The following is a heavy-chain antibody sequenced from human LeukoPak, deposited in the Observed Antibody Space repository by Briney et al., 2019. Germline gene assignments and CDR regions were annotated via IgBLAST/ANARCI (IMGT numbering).Heavy chain of an antibody. Sequence: GRSLRLSCAASKFTFSSYEMNWVRQAPGKGMEWVSFINSGGTTIYYADSVKGQFTISRDNTKNSLYLQMNSLRAEDTAVYFCARGDQSTGSYSWGRGTLVSVSS. D-gene: IGHD2-8*02. CDR1: KFTFSSYE. CDR3: ARGDQSTGSYS. J-gene: IGHJ4*02. V-gene: IGHV3-48*03. CDR2: INSGGTTI.